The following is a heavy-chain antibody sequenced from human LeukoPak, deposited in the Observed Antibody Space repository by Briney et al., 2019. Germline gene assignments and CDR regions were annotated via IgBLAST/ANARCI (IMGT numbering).Heavy chain of an antibody. D-gene: IGHD3-3*01. V-gene: IGHV1-46*01. CDR2: INPSGGST. CDR1: GYTFTSYY. J-gene: IGHJ6*02. CDR3: ARGGATYDFSLYGMDV. Sequence: ASVKVSCKASGYTFTSYYMHWVRQAPGQGLEWMGIINPSGGSTSYAQKFQGRVTMTRDTSTSTAYMELSSLRSEDTAVYYCARGGATYDFSLYGMDVWGQGTTVTVSS.